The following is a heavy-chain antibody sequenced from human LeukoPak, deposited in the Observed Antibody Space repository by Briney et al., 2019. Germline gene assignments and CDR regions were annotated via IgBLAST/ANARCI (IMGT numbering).Heavy chain of an antibody. CDR2: INHSGST. CDR1: GGSFSGYY. Sequence: SETLSLTCAVYGGSFSGYYWSWIRQPPGKGLEWIGEINHSGSTNYNPSLKSRVTISVDTSKNQFSLKLSSVTAADTAVYYCARVHSSSWYLGYYYYMDVWGKGTTVTVSS. J-gene: IGHJ6*03. CDR3: ARVHSSSWYLGYYYYMDV. V-gene: IGHV4-34*01. D-gene: IGHD6-13*01.